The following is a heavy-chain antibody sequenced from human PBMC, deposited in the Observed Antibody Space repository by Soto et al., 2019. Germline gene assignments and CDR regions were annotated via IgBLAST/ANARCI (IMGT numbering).Heavy chain of an antibody. V-gene: IGHV4-38-2*01. Sequence: LSLTCAVSGYSISSGYYWGWIRQPPGKGLEWIGSIYHSGSTYNHPSLKSRVTISVDTSKNQFSLKLSSVTAADTAVYYCARVGGYGMDVWGQGTTVTVSS. D-gene: IGHD3-10*01. CDR3: ARVGGYGMDV. CDR2: IYHSGST. CDR1: GYSISSGYY. J-gene: IGHJ6*02.